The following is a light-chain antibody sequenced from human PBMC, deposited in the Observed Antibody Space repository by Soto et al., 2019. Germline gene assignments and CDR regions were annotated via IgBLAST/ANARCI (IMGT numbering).Light chain of an antibody. J-gene: IGKJ2*03. Sequence: DIQLTQSPSSVCGAIGETVTISWPASQDINVYLNWYQQKPGEVPKLLIYSASTLHSGVPSRFTGSGSETDFTFTIRSLQPEDFPTYYCQHGYVAPYSCRQGTKVDIK. CDR2: SAS. V-gene: IGKV1-39*01. CDR1: QDINVY. CDR3: QHGYVAPYS.